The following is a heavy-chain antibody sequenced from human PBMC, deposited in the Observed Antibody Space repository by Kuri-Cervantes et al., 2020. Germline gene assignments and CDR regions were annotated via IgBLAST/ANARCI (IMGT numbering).Heavy chain of an antibody. Sequence: ETLSLTCAASGFTFSSYSMNWVRQAPGKGLEWVSSISSSSSYIYYADSVKGRFTISRDNAKNSLYLQMNSLRAEDTAVYYCARDNQYYDSSGYKRAGDAFDIWGQGTMVTVSS. J-gene: IGHJ3*02. CDR3: ARDNQYYDSSGYKRAGDAFDI. D-gene: IGHD3-22*01. CDR1: GFTFSSYS. V-gene: IGHV3-21*01. CDR2: ISSSSSYI.